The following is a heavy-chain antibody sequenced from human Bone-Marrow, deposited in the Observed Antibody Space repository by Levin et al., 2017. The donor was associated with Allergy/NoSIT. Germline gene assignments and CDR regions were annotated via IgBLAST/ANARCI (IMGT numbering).Heavy chain of an antibody. D-gene: IGHD2/OR15-2a*01. CDR2: ISSFNGNT. CDR3: AKDLVTDNYFYYGMDV. J-gene: IGHJ6*02. V-gene: IGHV1-18*01. CDR1: GYTFTSYG. Sequence: PWASVKVSCKASGYTFTSYGISWVRQAPGQGLQWMGWISSFNGNTKYAQKFQGRVTMTLDTSTSTTYMELRSLRADDTAVYYCAKDLVTDNYFYYGMDVWGQGTTVTVSS.